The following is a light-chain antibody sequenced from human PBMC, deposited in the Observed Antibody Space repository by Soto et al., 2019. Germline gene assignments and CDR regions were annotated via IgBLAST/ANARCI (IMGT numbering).Light chain of an antibody. J-gene: IGKJ2*01. V-gene: IGKV3-20*01. CDR3: QQYGTSPYT. Sequence: EIVMTQSPGTLSLSPGERVTLSCRASQSVSSNKLAWVQQRPGQAPRFLIYGTSTRATGIPDRFSGSGSGPDFTLTISRLEPEDFAVYYCQQYGTSPYTFGQGTKVEIK. CDR1: QSVSSNK. CDR2: GTS.